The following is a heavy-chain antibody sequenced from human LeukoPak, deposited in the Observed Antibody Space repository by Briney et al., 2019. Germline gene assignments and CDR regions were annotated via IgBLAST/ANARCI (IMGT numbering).Heavy chain of an antibody. D-gene: IGHD3-16*02. CDR1: GYTFTSYD. CDR3: ARGSGPTYDYIWGSYRPSAEYFQH. V-gene: IGHV1-8*01. CDR2: MNPNSGNT. J-gene: IGHJ1*01. Sequence: ASVKVSCKASGYTFTSYDINWVRQATGQGLEWMGWMNPNSGNTGYAQKFQGRVTMTRNASISTAYMELSSLRSEDTAVYYCARGSGPTYDYIWGSYRPSAEYFQHWGQGTLVTVSS.